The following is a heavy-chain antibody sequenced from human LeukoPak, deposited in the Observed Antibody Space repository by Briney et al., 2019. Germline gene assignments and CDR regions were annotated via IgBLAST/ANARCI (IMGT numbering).Heavy chain of an antibody. CDR2: ISGSGGST. D-gene: IGHD6-6*01. J-gene: IGHJ5*02. CDR3: AKDQQLVVLLWFDP. V-gene: IGHV3-23*01. CDR1: GFTFSSYG. Sequence: GGSLRLSCAASGFTFSSYGMHWVRQAPGKGLEWVSAISGSGGSTYYADSVKGRFTISRDNSKNTLYLQMNSLRAEDTAVYYCAKDQQLVVLLWFDPWGQGTLVTVSS.